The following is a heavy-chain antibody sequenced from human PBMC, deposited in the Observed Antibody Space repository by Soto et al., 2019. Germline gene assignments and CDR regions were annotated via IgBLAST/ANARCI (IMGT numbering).Heavy chain of an antibody. J-gene: IGHJ6*02. CDR2: SYPGDSDT. Sequence: GESLKICCKGSGDSFTSYWIGWVRQIPGKGLEWMGISYPGDSDTRYSPSFQGQVTISADKSISTAYLQWSSLKASDTAMYYCARPGRRRDDGMDVWGQGTTVTVSS. CDR1: GDSFTSYW. D-gene: IGHD6-25*01. CDR3: ARPGRRRDDGMDV. V-gene: IGHV5-51*01.